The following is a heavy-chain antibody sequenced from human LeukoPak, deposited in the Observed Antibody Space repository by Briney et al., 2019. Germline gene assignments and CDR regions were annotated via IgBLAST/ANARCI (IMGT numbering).Heavy chain of an antibody. D-gene: IGHD3-10*01. Sequence: SETLSLTCTVSGGSISSGSYYWGWIRQPPGKGLEWIGNIYYSGSTYYNPSLKSRVTISVDTSKNQFSLKLSSVTAADTAVYYFARHYYGSGSYYDSTWFDPWGQGTLVTVSS. CDR2: IYYSGST. CDR3: ARHYYGSGSYYDSTWFDP. J-gene: IGHJ5*02. V-gene: IGHV4-39*01. CDR1: GGSISSGSYY.